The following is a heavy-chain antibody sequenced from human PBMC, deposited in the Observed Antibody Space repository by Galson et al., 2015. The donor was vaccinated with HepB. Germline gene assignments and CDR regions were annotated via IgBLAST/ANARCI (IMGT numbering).Heavy chain of an antibody. CDR1: GGTFSSYA. CDR2: IIPIFGTA. V-gene: IGHV1-69*13. D-gene: IGHD2-2*01. Sequence: SVKVSCKASGGTFSSYAISWVRQAPGQGLEWMGGIIPIFGTANYAQKFQGRVTITADESTSTAYMELSSLRSEDTAVYYCARRRRVAPAADNYYYYGMDVWGQGTTVTVSS. CDR3: ARRRRVAPAADNYYYYGMDV. J-gene: IGHJ6*02.